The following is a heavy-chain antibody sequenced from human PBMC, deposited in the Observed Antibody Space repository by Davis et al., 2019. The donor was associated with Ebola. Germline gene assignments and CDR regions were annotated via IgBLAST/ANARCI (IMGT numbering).Heavy chain of an antibody. D-gene: IGHD2-15*01. CDR1: GFTFSSYW. V-gene: IGHV3-7*01. CDR3: AIPDCSGANCYSVYIKN. J-gene: IGHJ4*02. Sequence: GESLKISCAASGFTFSSYWMSWVRQAPGKGLEWVANIKQDGREIHYVDSVKGRFTISRDNSNNLLYLQMNSLRAEDTAVYYCAIPDCSGANCYSVYIKNWGQGTLVTVSS. CDR2: IKQDGREI.